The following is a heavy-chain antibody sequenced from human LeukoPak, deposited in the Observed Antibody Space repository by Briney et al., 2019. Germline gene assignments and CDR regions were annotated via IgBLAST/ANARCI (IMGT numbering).Heavy chain of an antibody. J-gene: IGHJ4*02. CDR3: AKSVHSGYPT. D-gene: IGHD5-12*01. CDR2: ITGSGGST. Sequence: GGSLRLSCAASGFTFSSYAMSWVRQAPGKGLEWVSAITGSGGSTYCADSVKGRFTISRDNSKNTLYLQMNNLRAEDTAVYYCAKSVHSGYPTWGQGTLVTVSS. CDR1: GFTFSSYA. V-gene: IGHV3-23*01.